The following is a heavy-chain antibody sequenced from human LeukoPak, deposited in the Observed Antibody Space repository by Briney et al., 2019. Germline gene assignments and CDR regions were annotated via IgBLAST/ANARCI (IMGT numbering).Heavy chain of an antibody. Sequence: GGSLRLSCAASGFTFSPFWMHWVRQAPGKGLVWVSRMNTDGSSTTYADSVKGRFTISRDNAKNTLYLQMNSLRAEDTAVYYCARRQGDGFDIWGQGTMVTVSS. CDR2: MNTDGSST. CDR1: GFTFSPFW. J-gene: IGHJ3*02. CDR3: ARRQGDGFDI. V-gene: IGHV3-74*01.